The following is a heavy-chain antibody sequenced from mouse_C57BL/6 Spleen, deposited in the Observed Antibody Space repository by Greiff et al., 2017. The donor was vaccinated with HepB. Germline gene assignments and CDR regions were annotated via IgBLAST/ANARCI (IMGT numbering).Heavy chain of an antibody. CDR1: GYTFTSYW. Sequence: VQLQQSGAELVMPGASVKLSCKASGYTFTSYWMHWVKQRPGQGLEWIGEIDPSDSYTNYNQKFKGKSTLTVNKSSSTAYMQLSSLTSEDSAVYYCARVENYGSSYDAMDYWGQGTSVTVSS. CDR2: IDPSDSYT. J-gene: IGHJ4*01. V-gene: IGHV1-69*01. CDR3: ARVENYGSSYDAMDY. D-gene: IGHD1-1*01.